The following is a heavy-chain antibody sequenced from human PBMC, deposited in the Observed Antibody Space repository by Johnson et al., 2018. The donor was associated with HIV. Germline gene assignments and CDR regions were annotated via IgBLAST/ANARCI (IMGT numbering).Heavy chain of an antibody. CDR2: INWNGHST. V-gene: IGHV3-20*04. J-gene: IGHJ3*02. D-gene: IGHD5-18*01. Sequence: VQLVESGGGVVRPGGSLRLSCAASGFTFDDYGMSWVRQAPGKGLEWVSGINWNGHSTGYADSVKGRFTISRDNVKNSLYMQMNSLRAEDTALYYCAKDMAGTAMAFDIWGQGTMVTVSS. CDR3: AKDMAGTAMAFDI. CDR1: GFTFDDYG.